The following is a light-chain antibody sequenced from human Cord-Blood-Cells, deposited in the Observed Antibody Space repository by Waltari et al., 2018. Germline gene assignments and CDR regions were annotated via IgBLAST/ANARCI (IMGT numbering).Light chain of an antibody. CDR2: DVS. CDR1: SSDVGGYNY. Sequence: QSALTQPASVSGSPGQSITISCTGTSSDVGGYNYVSWYQQHPGKAPKLMIYDVSNRASGFFNRFTGSKSGNTASLTISGLQAEDEADYYCSSYTSSSTWVFGGGTKLTVL. J-gene: IGLJ3*02. CDR3: SSYTSSSTWV. V-gene: IGLV2-14*01.